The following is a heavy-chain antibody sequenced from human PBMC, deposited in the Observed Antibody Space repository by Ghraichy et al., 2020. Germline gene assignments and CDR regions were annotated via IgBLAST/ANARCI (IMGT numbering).Heavy chain of an antibody. Sequence: GGSLRLSCAASGFTFSTYVMSWVRQAPGKGLEWVSGISGGGDSTLHADSVKGLFTISRDNSKYTLYLQMNSLTAEDTAVYYCAKALHYDFWSGYAYYAMDVWGQGTTVTVSS. D-gene: IGHD3-3*01. J-gene: IGHJ6*02. CDR2: ISGGGDST. V-gene: IGHV3-23*01. CDR3: AKALHYDFWSGYAYYAMDV. CDR1: GFTFSTYV.